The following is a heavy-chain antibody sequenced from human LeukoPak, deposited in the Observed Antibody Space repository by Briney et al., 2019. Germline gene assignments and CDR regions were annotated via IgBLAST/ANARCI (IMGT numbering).Heavy chain of an antibody. CDR3: ARGRRALNYYDSSGYYHVEDY. Sequence: PSETLSLTCAVYGGSFSGYYWSWIRQPPGKGLEWIGEINHSGSTNYNPSLKSRVIISVDTSKNQFSLKLSSVTAADTAVCYCARGRRALNYYDSSGYYHVEDYWGQGTLVTVSS. J-gene: IGHJ4*02. CDR2: INHSGST. V-gene: IGHV4-34*01. CDR1: GGSFSGYY. D-gene: IGHD3-22*01.